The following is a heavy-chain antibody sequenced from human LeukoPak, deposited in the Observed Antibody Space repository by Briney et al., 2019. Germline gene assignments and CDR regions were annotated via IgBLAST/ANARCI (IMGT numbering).Heavy chain of an antibody. CDR1: GSTFSSYS. V-gene: IGHV3-21*01. CDR2: ISSSSSYI. J-gene: IGHJ3*02. Sequence: PGGSPRLSCAASGSTFSSYSMNWVRQAPGKGLEWVSSISSSSSYIYYADSVKGRFTISRDNAKNSLYLQINSLRAEDTAVYYCAREKGTMIRAMAFEMWGQGTMVTVSS. CDR3: AREKGTMIRAMAFEM. D-gene: IGHD3-10*01.